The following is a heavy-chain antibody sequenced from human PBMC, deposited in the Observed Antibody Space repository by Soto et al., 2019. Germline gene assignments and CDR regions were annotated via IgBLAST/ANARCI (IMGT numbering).Heavy chain of an antibody. CDR3: ARDPGYFDGSGYFSYDYGMDV. Sequence: GGSLRLSCAASGFTFSDYYMSWIRQARGKGLEWVSHIAGSTSYTNYAESVKGRFTISRDNAKNSLYLQMNSLRAEDSAIYYCARDPGYFDGSGYFSYDYGMDVWGQGTPVTVSS. CDR2: IAGSTSYT. CDR1: GFTFSDYY. J-gene: IGHJ6*02. D-gene: IGHD3-22*01. V-gene: IGHV3-11*06.